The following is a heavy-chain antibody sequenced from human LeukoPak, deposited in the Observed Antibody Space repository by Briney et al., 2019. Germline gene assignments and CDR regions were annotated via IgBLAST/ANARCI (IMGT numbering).Heavy chain of an antibody. CDR3: ARDGFCSSTSCYYGSYYYYYGMDV. CDR2: INPNSGGT. CDR1: GYTFTGYY. J-gene: IGHJ6*02. D-gene: IGHD2-2*01. Sequence: ASVKVSCKASGYTFTGYYMHWVRQAPGQGLEWMGWINPNSGGTNYAQKFQGRVTMTRDTSISTAYMELSRLRSDDTAVYYCARDGFCSSTSCYYGSYYYYYGMDVWGQGTTVTVSS. V-gene: IGHV1-2*02.